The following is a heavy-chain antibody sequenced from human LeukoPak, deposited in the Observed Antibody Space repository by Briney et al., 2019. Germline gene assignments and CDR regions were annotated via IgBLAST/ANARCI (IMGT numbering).Heavy chain of an antibody. J-gene: IGHJ4*02. CDR2: INTYNGNT. Sequence: ASVKVSCKASGYSFTSYGISWVRQAPGQGLEWMGWINTYNGNTNYAQNVQGRVTMPTDTATSTAYMELRSLRSDDTAVYFCARVITMVRGVILPVSGFDYWGQGTLVTVSS. D-gene: IGHD3-10*01. CDR1: GYSFTSYG. CDR3: ARVITMVRGVILPVSGFDY. V-gene: IGHV1-18*01.